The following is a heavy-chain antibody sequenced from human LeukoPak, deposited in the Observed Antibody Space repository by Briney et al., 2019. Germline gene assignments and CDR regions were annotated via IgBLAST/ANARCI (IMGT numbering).Heavy chain of an antibody. V-gene: IGHV4-59*01. J-gene: IGHJ6*04. D-gene: IGHD1-14*01. CDR3: ARDLRGVTTTWGYSYGMDV. CDR1: GGSISSYY. Sequence: SETLSLTCTVSGGSISSYYWSWIRQPPGKGPEWIGYIYYSGSTNYNPSLKSRVTISVDTSKNQFSLKLSSVTAADTAVYYCARDLRGVTTTWGYSYGMDVWGKGTTVTVSS. CDR2: IYYSGST.